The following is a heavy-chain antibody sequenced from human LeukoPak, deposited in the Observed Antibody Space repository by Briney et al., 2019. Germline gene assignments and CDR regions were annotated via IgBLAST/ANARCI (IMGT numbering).Heavy chain of an antibody. J-gene: IGHJ4*02. V-gene: IGHV3-23*01. CDR2: FGGSGVNA. CDR3: AKDSTWIQLWFDY. CDR1: GFTFSNYA. D-gene: IGHD5-18*01. Sequence: GVSLRLSCAASGFTFSNYAMTGVRQAPGKGLEWVSVFGGSGVNAYYADSVKGRFTISRDNSKHTVYLQMNSLRADDTALYYCAKDSTWIQLWFDYWGQGTLVTVSS.